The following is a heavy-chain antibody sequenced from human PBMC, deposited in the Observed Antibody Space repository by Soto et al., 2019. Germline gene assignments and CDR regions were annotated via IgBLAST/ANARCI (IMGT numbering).Heavy chain of an antibody. CDR1: GYTFTGYY. CDR3: ATDEYYDESSGPWYYYSGMDV. Sequence: GASVKVSCKASGYTFTGYYMHWVRQAPGQGLEWMGWINPNSGGTNYAQKFQGRVTMTRDTSISTAYMELSRLRSDDTAVYYCATDEYYDESSGPWYYYSGMDVWGQGTTVTVSS. V-gene: IGHV1-2*02. J-gene: IGHJ6*02. D-gene: IGHD3-22*01. CDR2: INPNSGGT.